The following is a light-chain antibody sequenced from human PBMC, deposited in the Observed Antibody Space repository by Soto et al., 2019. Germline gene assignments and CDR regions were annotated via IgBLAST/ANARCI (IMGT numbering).Light chain of an antibody. Sequence: QLVLTQSPSASASLGASVKLTCTLSSGHSSYAIAWHQQQPEKGPRYLMKLNSDGSHSKGDGIPDRFSGSSSGAARYLTISRPQSEDEAGYDRQTWGTGTRGVFGGGTKVTVL. J-gene: IGLJ3*02. CDR2: LNSDGSH. CDR3: QTWGTGTRGV. V-gene: IGLV4-69*01. CDR1: SGHSSYA.